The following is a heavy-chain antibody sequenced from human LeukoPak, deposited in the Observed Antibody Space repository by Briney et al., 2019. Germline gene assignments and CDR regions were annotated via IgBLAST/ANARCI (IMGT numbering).Heavy chain of an antibody. CDR1: GGSISSSSYY. Sequence: SETLSLTCTVSGGSISSSSYYWGWIRQPPGKGLEWIGSIYYSGSTYYNPSLKSRVTISVDTSKNQFSLKLSSVTAADTAVYYCARYKTAYVWGSYRYDSSWFDPWGQGTLVTVSS. D-gene: IGHD3-16*02. CDR2: IYYSGST. J-gene: IGHJ5*02. CDR3: ARYKTAYVWGSYRYDSSWFDP. V-gene: IGHV4-39*07.